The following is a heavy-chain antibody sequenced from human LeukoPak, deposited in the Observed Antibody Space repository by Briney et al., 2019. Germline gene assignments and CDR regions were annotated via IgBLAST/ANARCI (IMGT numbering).Heavy chain of an antibody. Sequence: GGSLRLSCAASGFTFSSYAIHWVRQAPGKGLEWVAVISYDGSNKYYADSVKGRFTISRDNSKNTLYLQMNSLRAEDTAVYYCARAKAVVAAYFDYWGQGTLVTVSS. J-gene: IGHJ4*02. D-gene: IGHD2-15*01. CDR1: GFTFSSYA. V-gene: IGHV3-30-3*01. CDR2: ISYDGSNK. CDR3: ARAKAVVAAYFDY.